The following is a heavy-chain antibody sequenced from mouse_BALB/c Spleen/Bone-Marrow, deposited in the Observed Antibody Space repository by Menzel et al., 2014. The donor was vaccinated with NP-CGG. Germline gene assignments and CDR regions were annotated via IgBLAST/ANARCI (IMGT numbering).Heavy chain of an antibody. CDR1: GYSLTGYF. Sequence: EVKLQESGPELVKPGASVKISCKASGYSLTGYFMNWMKQSHGKSLEWIGRINPYNGDPFYNQKFKGKATLTVDKSSSTAHMELLSLTSEDSAVYYCGRGNYDYDSWFGYWGQGTLVTVSA. J-gene: IGHJ3*01. CDR3: GRGNYDYDSWFGY. V-gene: IGHV1-37*01. CDR2: INPYNGDP. D-gene: IGHD2-4*01.